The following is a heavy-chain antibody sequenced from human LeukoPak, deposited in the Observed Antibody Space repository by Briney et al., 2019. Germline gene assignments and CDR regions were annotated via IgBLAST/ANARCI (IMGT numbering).Heavy chain of an antibody. CDR3: AKDLRGGGRFFDY. J-gene: IGHJ4*02. V-gene: IGHV3-30*02. D-gene: IGHD3-16*01. Sequence: GGSLRLSCAASGFTFSTYGMHWVRQAPGKGLEWVAFIRYDGSDKFYADSVKGRFTLSRDNSKNTLYLQVNSLRAEDTAVYYCAKDLRGGGRFFDYWGQGTLVTVSS. CDR1: GFTFSTYG. CDR2: IRYDGSDK.